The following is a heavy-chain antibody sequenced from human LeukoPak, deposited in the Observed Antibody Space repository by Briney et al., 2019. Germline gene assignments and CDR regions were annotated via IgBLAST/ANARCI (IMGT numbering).Heavy chain of an antibody. CDR2: ISVSGSST. V-gene: IGHV3-23*01. Sequence: GGSLTLSCAASGFTFSSYAMNCVRRAAGKGLEWVSSISVSGSSTKFADSVMGRLTISRDNSQNTLYLQMNSLRAEDTAVYYCARPSIAAVNWFDPWGEGTLVTVSS. CDR3: ARPSIAAVNWFDP. J-gene: IGHJ5*02. CDR1: GFTFSSYA. D-gene: IGHD6-13*01.